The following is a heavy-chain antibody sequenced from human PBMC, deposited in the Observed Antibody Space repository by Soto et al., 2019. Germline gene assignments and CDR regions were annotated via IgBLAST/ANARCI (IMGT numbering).Heavy chain of an antibody. CDR3: AKDALDIVVVPAASAYYYYYGMEV. D-gene: IGHD2-2*03. Sequence: VGSLRLSCASSVFTFSSYGMHCVRHSPGKWLEWVAVISYDGSNKYYADSVKGRFTISRDNSKNTLYLQMNSLRAEDTAVYYCAKDALDIVVVPAASAYYYYYGMEVWGQGTTVIVSS. J-gene: IGHJ6*01. CDR2: ISYDGSNK. CDR1: VFTFSSYG. V-gene: IGHV3-30*18.